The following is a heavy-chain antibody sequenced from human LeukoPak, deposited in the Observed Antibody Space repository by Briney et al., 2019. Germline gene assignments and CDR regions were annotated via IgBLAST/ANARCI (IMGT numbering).Heavy chain of an antibody. J-gene: IGHJ6*02. V-gene: IGHV3-9*01. CDR1: GFTFDDYA. D-gene: IGHD1-14*01. Sequence: GGSLRLSCAASGFTFDDYAMRWVRQAPGKGLEWVSGISWNSGSIGYADSVKGRFTISRDNAKNSLNLQMNSLRAEDTVLYYCAAGNALVSYFYGLDVWGQGTTVTVSS. CDR3: AAGNALVSYFYGLDV. CDR2: ISWNSGSI.